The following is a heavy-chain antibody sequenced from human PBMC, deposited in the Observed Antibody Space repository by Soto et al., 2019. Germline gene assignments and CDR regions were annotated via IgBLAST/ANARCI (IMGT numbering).Heavy chain of an antibody. V-gene: IGHV1-18*01. D-gene: IGHD3-3*01. CDR1: GYTFTSYG. J-gene: IGHJ4*02. Sequence: ASVKVSCKASGYTFTSYGISWVRQAPGQGLEWMGWISAYNGNTNYAQKLQGRVPMTTDTSTSTAYMELRSLRSDDTAVYYCARDSLRFNYDFWSGYSPLDPIDYWGQGTLVTVSS. CDR2: ISAYNGNT. CDR3: ARDSLRFNYDFWSGYSPLDPIDY.